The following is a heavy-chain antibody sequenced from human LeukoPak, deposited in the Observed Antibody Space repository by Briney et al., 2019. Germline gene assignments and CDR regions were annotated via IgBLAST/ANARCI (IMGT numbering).Heavy chain of an antibody. Sequence: PAGSLRLSCAGAGFTFSSYSMNWGRQAPGKGLEWVSSISSNRNYIYYVESVKGRFTISRDNAKNSLYLQMNSLRAEDTAVYYCARGAGLRVRFLGRDYYYMDVWGKGTTVTVSS. CDR3: ARGAGLRVRFLGRDYYYMDV. CDR1: GFTFSSYS. J-gene: IGHJ6*03. CDR2: ISSNRNYI. V-gene: IGHV3-21*01. D-gene: IGHD3-3*01.